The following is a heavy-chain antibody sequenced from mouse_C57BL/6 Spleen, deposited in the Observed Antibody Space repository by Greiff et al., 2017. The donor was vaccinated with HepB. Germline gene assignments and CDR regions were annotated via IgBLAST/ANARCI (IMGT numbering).Heavy chain of an antibody. D-gene: IGHD2-4*01. Sequence: VQLQQPGAELVKPGASVKMSCKASGYTFTSYWITWVKQRPGQGLEWIGDIYPGSGSTNYNGKFKGKATLTADKSSSTAYMQLSSLTSEDSAVYFCAREGYDYDADYWGQGTTLTVSS. CDR1: GYTFTSYW. J-gene: IGHJ2*01. CDR2: IYPGSGST. V-gene: IGHV1-55*01. CDR3: AREGYDYDADY.